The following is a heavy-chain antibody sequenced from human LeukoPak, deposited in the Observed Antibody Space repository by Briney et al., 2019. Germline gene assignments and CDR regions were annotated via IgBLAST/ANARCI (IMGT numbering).Heavy chain of an antibody. CDR3: AKDLINFDY. CDR1: GFTFSSYA. J-gene: IGHJ4*02. Sequence: PGGSLRLSCAASGFTFSSYAMNWVRQAPGKGLEWVSAISGGGGTTYYADSVKGRFTISRDNSKNTLYLQMNSLRAEDTAVYYCAKDLINFDYWGQGTLVTVSS. D-gene: IGHD2-8*01. CDR2: ISGGGGTT. V-gene: IGHV3-23*01.